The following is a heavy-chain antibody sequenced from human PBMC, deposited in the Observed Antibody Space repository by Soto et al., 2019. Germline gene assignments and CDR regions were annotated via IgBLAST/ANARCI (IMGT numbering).Heavy chain of an antibody. Sequence: VSVKVSCKASVYTLSGYVINWVRQATEQGLEWMGWMNPNSGNTGYAQKFQGRVTMTRNTSISTAYMELSSLRSEDTAVYYCARGRKEGQLLGIYYYYYMDVWGKRTTVTVSS. D-gene: IGHD2-2*01. J-gene: IGHJ6*03. CDR1: VYTLSGYV. CDR2: MNPNSGNT. CDR3: ARGRKEGQLLGIYYYYYMDV. V-gene: IGHV1-8*01.